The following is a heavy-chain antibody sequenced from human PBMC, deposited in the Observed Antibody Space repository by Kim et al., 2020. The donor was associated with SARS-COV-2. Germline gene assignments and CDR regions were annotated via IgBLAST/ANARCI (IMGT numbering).Heavy chain of an antibody. CDR1: GGTFSSYA. Sequence: SVKVSCKASGGTFSSYAISWVRQAPGQGLEWMGGIIPIFGTENYAQKFQGRVTITADESTSTAYMELSSLRSEDTAVYYCARFYYYDSSGYYVRVAWFDPWGQGTLVTVSS. CDR2: IIPIFGTE. V-gene: IGHV1-69*13. CDR3: ARFYYYDSSGYYVRVAWFDP. J-gene: IGHJ5*02. D-gene: IGHD3-22*01.